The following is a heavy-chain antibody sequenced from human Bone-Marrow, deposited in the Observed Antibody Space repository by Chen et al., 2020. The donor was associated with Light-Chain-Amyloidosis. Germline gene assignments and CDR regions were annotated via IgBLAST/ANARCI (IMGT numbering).Heavy chain of an antibody. CDR3: ARRRDGYNFDY. CDR2: IYPDDSDA. V-gene: IGHV5-51*01. Sequence: GKKPGESLKISCKGSGYTFPNYWIGWVRKMPGKGLEWMGVIYPDDSDARYSPSFEGQVTISADKSITTAYLQWRSLKASDTAMYYCARRRDGYNFDYWGQGTLVTVSS. J-gene: IGHJ4*02. D-gene: IGHD5-12*01. CDR1: GYTFPNYW.